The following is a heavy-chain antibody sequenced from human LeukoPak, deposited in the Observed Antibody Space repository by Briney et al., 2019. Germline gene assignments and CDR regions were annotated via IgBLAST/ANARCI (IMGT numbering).Heavy chain of an antibody. CDR3: ARDQASITMVRGVNWFDP. Sequence: GASVKVSCKASGGTFSSYAISWVRQAPGQGLEWMGRIIPIFGIANYAQKFQGRVTITADKSTSTAYMELSSLRSEDTAVYYCARDQASITMVRGVNWFDPWGQGTLVTVSS. V-gene: IGHV1-69*04. D-gene: IGHD3-10*01. CDR1: GGTFSSYA. CDR2: IIPIFGIA. J-gene: IGHJ5*02.